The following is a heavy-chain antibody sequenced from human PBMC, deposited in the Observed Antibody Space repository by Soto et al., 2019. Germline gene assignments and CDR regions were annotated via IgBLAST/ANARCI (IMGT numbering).Heavy chain of an antibody. D-gene: IGHD3-16*01. J-gene: IGHJ5*02. CDR2: IRGTAT. CDR3: AKCAVLITTSGGWCNGFDP. CDR1: GFSFSSFA. V-gene: IGHV3-23*01. Sequence: EVQLLESGGTLVQPGESLRLSCEVSGFSFSSFAMNWVRQAPGEGLEWVSSIRGTATSYADSVKGRFTISRDNSKNTVYLEMSTLRGEDTAVYYCAKCAVLITTSGGWCNGFDPWGQGTLVIVSS.